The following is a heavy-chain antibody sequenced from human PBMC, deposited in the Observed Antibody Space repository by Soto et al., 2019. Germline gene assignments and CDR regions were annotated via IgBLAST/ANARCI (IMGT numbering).Heavy chain of an antibody. Sequence: GASVKVSCKASGYTFTGYYMHWVLQAPGQGLEWMGWINPNSGGTNYAQKFQGRVTMTRDTSISTAYMELSRLRSDDTAVYYCASIEPIAAAGPIFDYWGQGTLVTAPQ. CDR1: GYTFTGYY. V-gene: IGHV1-2*02. CDR2: INPNSGGT. CDR3: ASIEPIAAAGPIFDY. J-gene: IGHJ4*02. D-gene: IGHD6-13*01.